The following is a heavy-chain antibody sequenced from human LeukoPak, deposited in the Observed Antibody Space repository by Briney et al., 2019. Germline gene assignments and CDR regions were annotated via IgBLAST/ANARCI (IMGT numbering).Heavy chain of an antibody. CDR3: AKPPFWCGDCHFPYY. J-gene: IGHJ4*02. Sequence: GGSLRLSCTASGFTFSSYAMSWVRQAPGKGLEWVSAISGSGGSTYYADSVKGRFTISRDNSKDTRYLLMNSPRAEDTAVYYWAKPPFWCGDCHFPYYLGQGTLVTVSS. V-gene: IGHV3-23*01. D-gene: IGHD2-21*02. CDR1: GFTFSSYA. CDR2: ISGSGGST.